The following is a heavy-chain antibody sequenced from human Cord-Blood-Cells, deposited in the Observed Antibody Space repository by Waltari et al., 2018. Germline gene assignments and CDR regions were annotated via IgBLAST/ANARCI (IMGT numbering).Heavy chain of an antibody. CDR1: SSSYY. D-gene: IGHD5-12*01. Sequence: SSSYYWGWIRQPPGKGLEWIGSIYYSGSTYYNPSLKSRVTISVDTSKNQFSLKLSSVTAADTAVYYCVRPNRDGYNYWFDPWGQGTLVTVSS. CDR3: VRPNRDGYNYWFDP. J-gene: IGHJ5*02. CDR2: IYYSGST. V-gene: IGHV4-39*07.